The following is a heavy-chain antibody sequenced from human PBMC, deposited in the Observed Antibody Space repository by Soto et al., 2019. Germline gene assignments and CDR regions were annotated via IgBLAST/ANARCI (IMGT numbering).Heavy chain of an antibody. V-gene: IGHV4-30-4*01. CDR2: IYYSGST. J-gene: IGHJ4*02. D-gene: IGHD3-9*01. CDR1: GGSISSGDYY. CDR3: ARYVSDYDILTGYDY. Sequence: SETLSLTCTVSGGSISSGDYYWSWIRQPPGKGLEWIGYIYYSGSTYYNPSLKSRVTISVDTSKNQFSLKLSSATAADTAVYYCARYVSDYDILTGYDYWGQGTLVTVAS.